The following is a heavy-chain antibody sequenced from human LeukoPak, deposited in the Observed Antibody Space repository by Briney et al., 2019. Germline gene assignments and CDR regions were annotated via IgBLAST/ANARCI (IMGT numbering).Heavy chain of an antibody. J-gene: IGHJ4*02. Sequence: PGGSLRLSCAASGLTVSSSYMNWVRQAPGKGLEWVSVIYSGGSSYYADSVKGRFTISRDNSKNTLFLQMNSLRAEDTAVYYCAREAVTRNYFDYWGQGTLVTASS. V-gene: IGHV3-53*01. CDR1: GLTVSSSY. CDR2: IYSGGSS. CDR3: AREAVTRNYFDY. D-gene: IGHD4-17*01.